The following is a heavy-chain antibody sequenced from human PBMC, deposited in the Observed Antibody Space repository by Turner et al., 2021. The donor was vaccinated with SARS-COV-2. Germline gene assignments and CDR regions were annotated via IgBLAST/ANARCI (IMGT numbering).Heavy chain of an antibody. CDR1: GGSISSSSYY. CDR3: ARYKGDYDSSELLG. V-gene: IGHV4-39*01. Sequence: QLQLQESGPGLVKPSETLSLTCTVSGGSISSSSYYWGWLRQPPGKGLEWIGSIYYSGSTYYNPSLKSRGTISVDTSKNQFSLKLSSVTAADTAVYYCARYKGDYDSSELLGWGQGTLVTVSS. J-gene: IGHJ4*02. D-gene: IGHD3-22*01. CDR2: IYYSGST.